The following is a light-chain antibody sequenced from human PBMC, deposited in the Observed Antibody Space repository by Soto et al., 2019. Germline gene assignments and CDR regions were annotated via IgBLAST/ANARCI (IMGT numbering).Light chain of an antibody. CDR2: KAS. Sequence: DIQMTQSPSTLSASVGDRVTITCRASQSISGWLAWYQQKPGKAPKLLIYKASSLQSGVPSRFSGSGSGTEFTLTISSLQPDDFATYYCQQYNPWWTFGQGTKVEIK. CDR3: QQYNPWWT. J-gene: IGKJ1*01. V-gene: IGKV1-5*03. CDR1: QSISGW.